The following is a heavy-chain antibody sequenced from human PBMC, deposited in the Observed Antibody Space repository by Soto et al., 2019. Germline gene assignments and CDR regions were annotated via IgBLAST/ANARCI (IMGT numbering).Heavy chain of an antibody. CDR3: ARHGGPDIVVVPAARNYYYRMDV. CDR2: IYPGDSDT. V-gene: IGHV5-51*01. J-gene: IGHJ6*02. D-gene: IGHD2-2*01. CDR1: GYSFTSYW. Sequence: PGESLKISCKGSGYSFTSYWIGWVRQMPGKGLEWMGIIYPGDSDTRYSPSFQGQVTISADKSISTAYLQWSSLKASDTATYYCARHGGPDIVVVPAARNYYYRMDVWGQGTTVTVSS.